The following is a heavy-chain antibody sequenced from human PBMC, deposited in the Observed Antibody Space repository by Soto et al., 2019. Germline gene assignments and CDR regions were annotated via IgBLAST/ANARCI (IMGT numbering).Heavy chain of an antibody. CDR3: AKDGRGSGSHYNSFGY. Sequence: EVQLVESGGGLIQPGGSLKLSCAASGFTDGNNYMSWVRQAPGKGLEWVSLIYSTGTTKYADSVKGRFTVSRDNAKNTLYLQMNSLRAEDTAVFYCAKDGRGSGSHYNSFGYWGQGTLVTVSS. D-gene: IGHD3-10*01. V-gene: IGHV3-53*01. J-gene: IGHJ4*02. CDR1: GFTDGNNY. CDR2: IYSTGTT.